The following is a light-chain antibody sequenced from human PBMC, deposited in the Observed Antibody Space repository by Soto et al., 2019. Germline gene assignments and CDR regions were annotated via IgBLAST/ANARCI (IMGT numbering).Light chain of an antibody. V-gene: IGKV1-39*01. CDR3: QQSYTIPYT. J-gene: IGKJ2*01. CDR1: QSISTN. Sequence: DLQMTQSPSSLSASVGDSVTLTCRASQSISTNLNWYQQKPGKAPKLLISAASSLQSGVPSRLSGSGSGTDFTLTISSLQPEDFATYYCQQSYTIPYTFGQGTKLEIK. CDR2: AAS.